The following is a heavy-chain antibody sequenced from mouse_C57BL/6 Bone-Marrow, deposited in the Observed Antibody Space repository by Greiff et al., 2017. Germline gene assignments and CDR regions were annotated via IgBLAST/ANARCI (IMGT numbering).Heavy chain of an antibody. V-gene: IGHV1-82*01. J-gene: IGHJ1*03. CDR1: GYAFSSSW. CDR3: AKEIYYGNQDRCFDV. Sequence: VQLQQSGPELVKPGASVKISCKASGYAFSSSWMNWVKQRPGKGLEWIGRIYPGDGDTNYNGKFKGKATLTADKSSSKAYMQLSSLTSEDSAVYFCAKEIYYGNQDRCFDVWGTGTTVTVSS. CDR2: IYPGDGDT. D-gene: IGHD2-1*01.